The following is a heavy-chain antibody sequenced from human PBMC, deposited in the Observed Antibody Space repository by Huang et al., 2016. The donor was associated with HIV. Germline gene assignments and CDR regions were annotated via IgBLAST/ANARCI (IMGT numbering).Heavy chain of an antibody. Sequence: QVQLVQSGAEVKKPGASVKGSCKASGYTFTSYAMHWVRQAPGQRLEWMGWINVGNGNTKYSQKFQGRVTITRDTSASTAYMELSSLRSEDTAVYYCARFRGDYWGQGNLVTVSS. V-gene: IGHV1-3*01. CDR2: INVGNGNT. CDR1: GYTFTSYA. J-gene: IGHJ4*02. CDR3: ARFRGDY. D-gene: IGHD3-10*01.